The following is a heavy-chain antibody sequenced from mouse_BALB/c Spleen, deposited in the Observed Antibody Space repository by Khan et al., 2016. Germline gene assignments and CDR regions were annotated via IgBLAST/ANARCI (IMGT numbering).Heavy chain of an antibody. CDR1: GYTFTSYW. V-gene: IGHV1-87*01. J-gene: IGHJ4*01. CDR3: ASEDVRGYYARDY. CDR2: IYPGDGDT. D-gene: IGHD1-1*01. Sequence: QVQLQQSGAELARPGASVKLSCKASGYTFTSYWMQWVKQRPGQGLEWIGAIYPGDGDTRYTQKFKGKATLTADKSSSTAYMQLSSLASEDSAVYYCASEDVRGYYARDYWGQGTSVTVSS.